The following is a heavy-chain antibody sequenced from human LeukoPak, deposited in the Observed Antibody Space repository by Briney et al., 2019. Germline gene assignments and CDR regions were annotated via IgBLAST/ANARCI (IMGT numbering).Heavy chain of an antibody. CDR3: AKDRVGAILYFDY. CDR2: ITGSGGST. J-gene: IGHJ4*02. V-gene: IGHV3-23*01. Sequence: GGSLRLSCAGSGLTFSSYGMTWVRQAPGKGLEWVSAITGSGGSTYYADSVKGRFTISRDNSKNTLYLQMSSLRAEDTAVYYCAKDRVGAILYFDYWGQGTLVTVSS. D-gene: IGHD1-26*01. CDR1: GLTFSSYG.